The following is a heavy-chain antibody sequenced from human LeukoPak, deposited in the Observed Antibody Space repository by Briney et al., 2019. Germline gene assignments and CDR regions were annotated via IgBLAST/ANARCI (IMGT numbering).Heavy chain of an antibody. CDR3: ARGPTMVRVQYWFDP. Sequence: GGSLRLSCAASGFIFSDYYMSWIRQAPGKGLELASYINSRSSDTNYADSVKGRFTISRDNSKNSLYLQMNNLRAEDTAVYYCARGPTMVRVQYWFDPWGQGTLVTVSS. CDR2: INSRSSDT. V-gene: IGHV3-11*06. J-gene: IGHJ5*02. D-gene: IGHD3-10*01. CDR1: GFIFSDYY.